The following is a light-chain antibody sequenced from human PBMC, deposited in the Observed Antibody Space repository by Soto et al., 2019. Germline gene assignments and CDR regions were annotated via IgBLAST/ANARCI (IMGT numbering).Light chain of an antibody. J-gene: IGLJ1*01. CDR1: SSDVGSYNQ. Sequence: QSALTQPPSVSGSPGQSVTISCTGTSSDVGSYNQVSWYQQSPGTALKLILYEVTDRPSGVPDRFSGSKSGNTASLTITGLQAEDEADYYCSSYTTSRTYVFGTGTKVTVL. CDR3: SSYTTSRTYV. CDR2: EVT. V-gene: IGLV2-18*02.